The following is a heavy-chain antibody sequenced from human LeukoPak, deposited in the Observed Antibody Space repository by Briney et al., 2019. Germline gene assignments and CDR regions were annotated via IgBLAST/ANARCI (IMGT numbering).Heavy chain of an antibody. CDR3: ARGGYYYNPQFGY. V-gene: IGHV1-2*02. CDR1: GYTFTSYG. Sequence: ASVKVSCKASGYTFTSYGISWVRQAPGQGLEWMGCIKPNSGGTNYAQIFQDRVTITRDTSISTAYMELSRLRSDDTAVYYCARGGYYYNPQFGYWGQGTLVTVSS. CDR2: IKPNSGGT. D-gene: IGHD3-22*01. J-gene: IGHJ4*02.